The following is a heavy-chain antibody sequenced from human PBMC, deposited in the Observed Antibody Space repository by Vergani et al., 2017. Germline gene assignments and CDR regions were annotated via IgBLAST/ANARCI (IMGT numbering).Heavy chain of an antibody. V-gene: IGHV3-48*01. J-gene: IGHJ4*02. CDR3: VRDPDYSTFDS. Sequence: DVRLVESGGGVVQPGGSLRLSCAASGFTFSAYSMNWVRQTPGKGLEWISYIGVSDNSSYYAGSVMGRFAISRDNARNLLFLQMNSLRADDSALYFCVRDPDYSTFDSWGQGTLVTVS. CDR1: GFTFSAYS. D-gene: IGHD4-11*01. CDR2: IGVSDNSS.